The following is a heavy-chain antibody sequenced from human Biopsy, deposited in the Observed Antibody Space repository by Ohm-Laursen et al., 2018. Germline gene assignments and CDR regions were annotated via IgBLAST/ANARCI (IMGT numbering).Heavy chain of an antibody. Sequence: SDTLSLTCTVSGGSFTGHYWSWIRQPPGKGLEWIGHISCTGYTSYNASLKSRVTISVDTSRNHFSLRLSSLTAADTAVYYCARGSNEYGGLYFPHWGQGTLATVSS. CDR1: GGSFTGHY. V-gene: IGHV4-59*11. J-gene: IGHJ1*01. CDR3: ARGSNEYGGLYFPH. D-gene: IGHD4-23*01. CDR2: ISCTGYT.